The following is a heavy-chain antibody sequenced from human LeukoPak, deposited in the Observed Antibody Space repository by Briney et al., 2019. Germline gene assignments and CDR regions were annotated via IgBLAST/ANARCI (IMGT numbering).Heavy chain of an antibody. D-gene: IGHD3-10*01. CDR2: ISSSSSYI. CDR1: GFTFSSYS. V-gene: IGHV3-21*04. CDR3: ARVYYGSGSPRHFDY. Sequence: GGSLRLSCAASGFTFSSYSMNWVRQAPGKGLEWVSSISSSSSYIYYADSVKGRFTISRDNAKNSLYLQMSSLRAEDTAVYYCARVYYGSGSPRHFDYWGQGTLVTVSS. J-gene: IGHJ4*02.